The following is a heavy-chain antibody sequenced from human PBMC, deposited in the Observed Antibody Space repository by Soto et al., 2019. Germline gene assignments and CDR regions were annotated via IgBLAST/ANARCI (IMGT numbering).Heavy chain of an antibody. Sequence: SETLSLTCTVSGGSISSGGYYWSWIRQHPGKGLEWFGYIYYGGSTYYNPSLKSRVTISVDTSKNQFSLKLSSVTAADTAVYYCARHQLGYCSSTSCYAEGWFDPWGQGTLVTVSS. J-gene: IGHJ5*02. CDR2: IYYGGST. CDR1: GGSISSGGYY. D-gene: IGHD2-2*01. CDR3: ARHQLGYCSSTSCYAEGWFDP. V-gene: IGHV4-31*03.